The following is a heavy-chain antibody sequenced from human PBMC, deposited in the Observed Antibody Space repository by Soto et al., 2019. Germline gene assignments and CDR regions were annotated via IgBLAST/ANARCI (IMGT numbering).Heavy chain of an antibody. CDR3: ARDEPIKWAFDI. Sequence: EVQLVESGGGLVKPGGSLRLSCAASGFTFSSYSMNWVRQAPGKGLEWVSSISSSSSYIYYADSVKGRFTISRDNAKNSLYLQMNSLRAEDTAVYYCARDEPIKWAFDIWGQGTMVTVSS. CDR1: GFTFSSYS. CDR2: ISSSSSYI. V-gene: IGHV3-21*01. D-gene: IGHD5-12*01. J-gene: IGHJ3*02.